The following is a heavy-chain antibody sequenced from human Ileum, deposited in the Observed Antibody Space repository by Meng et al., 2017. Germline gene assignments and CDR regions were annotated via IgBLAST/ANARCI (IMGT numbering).Heavy chain of an antibody. D-gene: IGHD1-1*01. Sequence: QVQRGQSGAEVKKPGASVKVSCKASGYTFTTYGISWVRQAPGQGLEWMGWMNTDKGNTNYAQKFQGRVTMTRDTSTSTAYMELRSLRSDDTAVYYCAREGAYNGGDYWGQGTLVTVSS. J-gene: IGHJ4*02. CDR3: AREGAYNGGDY. CDR2: MNTDKGNT. V-gene: IGHV1-18*01. CDR1: GYTFTTYG.